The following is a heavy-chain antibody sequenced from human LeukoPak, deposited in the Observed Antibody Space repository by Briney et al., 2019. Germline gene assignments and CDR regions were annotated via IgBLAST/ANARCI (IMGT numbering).Heavy chain of an antibody. CDR3: ARHDPYSSTPMGSFDY. V-gene: IGHV4-59*08. J-gene: IGHJ4*02. Sequence: KPSETLSLTCTVSGASISSYYWSWIRQPPGKGLEWIGYIYYSGSTHYNPSLKSRVTISVDTSKNQFSLKLNSVTAADTAVYYCARHDPYSSTPMGSFDYWGQGTLVTVSS. CDR1: GASISSYY. D-gene: IGHD6-19*01. CDR2: IYYSGST.